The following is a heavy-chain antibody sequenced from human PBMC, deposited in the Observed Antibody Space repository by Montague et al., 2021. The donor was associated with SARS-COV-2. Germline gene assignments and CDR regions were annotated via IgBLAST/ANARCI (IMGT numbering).Heavy chain of an antibody. J-gene: IGHJ4*02. CDR2: ISSSSSYI. Sequence: SLRLSCAASGFTFSSYSMNWVRQAPGKGLEWVSSISSSSSYIYYADSVKGRFTISRDNAKNSLYLQMNSLRAEDTAVYYCARGPYSGYDLGELDYWGQGTLVTVSS. V-gene: IGHV3-21*01. D-gene: IGHD5-12*01. CDR3: ARGPYSGYDLGELDY. CDR1: GFTFSSYS.